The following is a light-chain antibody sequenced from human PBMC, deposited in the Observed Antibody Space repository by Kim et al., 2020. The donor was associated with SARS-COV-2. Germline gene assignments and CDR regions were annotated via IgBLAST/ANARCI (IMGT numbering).Light chain of an antibody. J-gene: IGKJ1*01. CDR1: QTINNK. CDR3: QQSNDWPPLT. CDR2: DAT. Sequence: SPGERPPLSGRASQTINNKLVWYQQKPGQAPRLLIYDATTRATGVPARFIGSGSETDFTLTISSLQSEDFAVYYCQQSNDWPPLTFGQGTKVDIK. V-gene: IGKV3-15*01.